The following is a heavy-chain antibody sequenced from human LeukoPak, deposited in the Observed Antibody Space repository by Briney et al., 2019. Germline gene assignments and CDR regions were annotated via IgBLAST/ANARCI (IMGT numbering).Heavy chain of an antibody. Sequence: SETLSLTCTVSGGSISSSSYYWGWIRQPPGKGLEWIGSIYYSGSTYYNPSLKSRVTISVDTSKNQFSLKLSSVTAADTAVYYCAIPPWGYYDSSGYPWGQGTLVTVSS. CDR1: GGSISSSSYY. CDR2: IYYSGST. V-gene: IGHV4-39*07. J-gene: IGHJ5*02. D-gene: IGHD3-22*01. CDR3: AIPPWGYYDSSGYP.